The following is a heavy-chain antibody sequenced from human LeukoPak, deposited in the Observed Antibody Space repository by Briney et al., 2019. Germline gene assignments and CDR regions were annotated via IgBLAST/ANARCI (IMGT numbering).Heavy chain of an antibody. Sequence: SETLSLTCTVSGGSINTYYWSWIRQPPGKGLEWIGNIYYRGSTNYNPSLKSRVTISVDTSKNQFSLKVTSVTAADTAVYYCAKDASHSSSWYENWFDPWGQGTLVTVSS. CDR1: GGSINTYY. CDR3: AKDASHSSSWYENWFDP. D-gene: IGHD6-13*01. J-gene: IGHJ5*02. CDR2: IYYRGST. V-gene: IGHV4-59*01.